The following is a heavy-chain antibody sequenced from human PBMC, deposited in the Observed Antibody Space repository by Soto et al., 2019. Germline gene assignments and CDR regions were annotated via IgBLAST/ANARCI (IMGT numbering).Heavy chain of an antibody. V-gene: IGHV3-33*01. J-gene: IGHJ6*02. CDR1: GFTFSSYG. Sequence: GGSLRLSCAASGFTFSSYGMHWVRQAPGKGLEWVAVIWYDGSNKYYADSVKGRFTISRDNSKNTLYLQMNSLRAEDTAVYYCARVLNDELFLVGMDVWGQGTTVTVSS. CDR3: ARVLNDELFLVGMDV. CDR2: IWYDGSNK. D-gene: IGHD1-1*01.